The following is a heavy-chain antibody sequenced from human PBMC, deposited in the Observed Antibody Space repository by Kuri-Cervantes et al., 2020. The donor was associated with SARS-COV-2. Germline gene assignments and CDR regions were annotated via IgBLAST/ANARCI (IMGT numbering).Heavy chain of an antibody. CDR1: GESFSGYY. Sequence: SQTLSLTCAFYGESFSGYYWNWIRQSPGKGLQWIGEVNHRGSTNYNPSLKSRVTISVDTSSKQFSLKLSSVTAADTAVYYCARHELAITMIVVVPRSWFDPWGQGTLVTVSS. CDR2: VNHRGST. J-gene: IGHJ5*02. D-gene: IGHD3-22*01. CDR3: ARHELAITMIVVVPRSWFDP. V-gene: IGHV4-34*01.